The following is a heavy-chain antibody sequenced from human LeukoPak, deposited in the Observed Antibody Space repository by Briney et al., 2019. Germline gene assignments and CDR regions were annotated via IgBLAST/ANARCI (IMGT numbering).Heavy chain of an antibody. V-gene: IGHV1-18*01. CDR2: ITSFNGNT. J-gene: IGHJ4*02. Sequence: SVKVSCKASGDSFTNYAFTWVRQAPGQGLEWMGWITSFNGNTNYPQKFQGRVTMTADTSTSTVYMDLRSLRSDDTAVYYCARAYDFWSGYFDFWGQGTLVIVSS. D-gene: IGHD3-3*01. CDR1: GDSFTNYA. CDR3: ARAYDFWSGYFDF.